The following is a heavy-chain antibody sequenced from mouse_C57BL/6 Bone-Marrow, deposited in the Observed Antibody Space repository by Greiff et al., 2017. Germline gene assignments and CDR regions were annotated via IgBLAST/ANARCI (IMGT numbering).Heavy chain of an antibody. V-gene: IGHV1-15*01. J-gene: IGHJ1*03. CDR1: GYTFTDYE. CDR3: TRRRKGYFDV. CDR2: IDPDTGGT. Sequence: QVQLQQSGAELVRPGASVTLSCKASGYTFTDYEMHWVKPTPVHGLEWIGDIDPDTGGTAYNQKFKGKAILTADKSSSTAYMELRSLTSEDSAVYYCTRRRKGYFDVWGTGTTVTVSS.